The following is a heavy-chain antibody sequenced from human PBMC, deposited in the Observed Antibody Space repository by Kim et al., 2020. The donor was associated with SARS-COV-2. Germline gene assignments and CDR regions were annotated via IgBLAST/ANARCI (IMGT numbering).Heavy chain of an antibody. J-gene: IGHJ5*02. CDR2: IYYSGST. CDR3: ARIEMATIGFDWFDP. CDR1: GGSISSYY. D-gene: IGHD5-12*01. Sequence: SETLSLTCTVSGGSISSYYWSWIRQPPGKGLEWIGYIYYSGSTNYNPSLKSRVTISVDTSKNQFSLKLSSVTAADTAVYYCARIEMATIGFDWFDPWGQGTLVTVSS. V-gene: IGHV4-59*01.